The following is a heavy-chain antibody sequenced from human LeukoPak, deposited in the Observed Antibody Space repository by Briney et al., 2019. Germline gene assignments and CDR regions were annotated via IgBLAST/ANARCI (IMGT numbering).Heavy chain of an antibody. Sequence: GASVKVSCKASGGTFSSYAISWVRQAPGQGLEWMGRIIPIFGTANYAQKFQGRVTITTDESTSTACMELSSLRFEDTAVYYCARGGSAAGRAEYFQHWGQGTLVTVSS. V-gene: IGHV1-69*05. J-gene: IGHJ1*01. CDR3: ARGGSAAGRAEYFQH. CDR2: IIPIFGTA. CDR1: GGTFSSYA. D-gene: IGHD6-13*01.